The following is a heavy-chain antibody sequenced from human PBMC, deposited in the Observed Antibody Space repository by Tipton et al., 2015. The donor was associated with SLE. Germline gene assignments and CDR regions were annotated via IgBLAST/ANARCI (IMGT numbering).Heavy chain of an antibody. V-gene: IGHV4-61*01. CDR1: GGSVNSGSYY. CDR3: ARSGWETDY. D-gene: IGHD6-19*01. CDR2: IYYSGST. Sequence: LRLSCTVSGGSVNSGSYYWSWIRQPPGKGLEWIGYIYYSGSTNYNPSLKSRVTISVDTSKNQFSLKLSSVTAADTAVYYCARSGWETDYWGQGTLVTVSS. J-gene: IGHJ4*02.